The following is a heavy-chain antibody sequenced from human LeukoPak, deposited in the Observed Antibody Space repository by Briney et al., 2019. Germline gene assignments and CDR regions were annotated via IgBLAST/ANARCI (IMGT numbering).Heavy chain of an antibody. CDR1: GFTFSSYW. Sequence: GGSLRLSCAASGFTFSSYWMSWVRQAPGKGLEWVANIKQDGSEKYYVDSVKGRFTISRDNAKNSLYLQMNSLRAEDTAVYYCARFKSSSSWYYYYYMDVWGKGTTVTISS. D-gene: IGHD6-13*01. J-gene: IGHJ6*03. V-gene: IGHV3-7*01. CDR2: IKQDGSEK. CDR3: ARFKSSSSWYYYYYMDV.